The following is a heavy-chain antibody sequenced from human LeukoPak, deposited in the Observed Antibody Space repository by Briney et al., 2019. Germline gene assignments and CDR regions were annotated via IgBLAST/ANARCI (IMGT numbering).Heavy chain of an antibody. D-gene: IGHD3-10*01. J-gene: IGHJ4*02. CDR2: ISGSGGST. CDR1: GFTFSSYG. CDR3: AKASMVRGVISPLIDY. V-gene: IGHV3-23*01. Sequence: GGSLRLSCAASGFTFSSYGMSWVRQAPGKGLEWVSAISGSGGSTYYADSVKGRFTISRDNSKNTLYLQMNSLRAEDTAVYYCAKASMVRGVISPLIDYWGQGTLVTVSS.